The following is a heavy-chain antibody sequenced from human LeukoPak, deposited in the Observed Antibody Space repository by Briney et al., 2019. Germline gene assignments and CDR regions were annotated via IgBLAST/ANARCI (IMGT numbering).Heavy chain of an antibody. V-gene: IGHV4-31*03. D-gene: IGHD2-2*01. J-gene: IGHJ2*01. CDR2: MYYSGST. CDR1: GGSISSGGFY. Sequence: SQTLSLTCTVSGGSISSGGFYWSWIRQHPGKGLEWIGYMYYSGSTYYNPSLKSRVTISVDTSKNQFSLKLSSVTAADTAVYYCARVCTSCYEGKWYFDLWGRGTLATVSS. CDR3: ARVCTSCYEGKWYFDL.